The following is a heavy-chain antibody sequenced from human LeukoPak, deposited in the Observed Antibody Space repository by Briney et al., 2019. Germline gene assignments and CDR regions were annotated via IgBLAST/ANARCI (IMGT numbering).Heavy chain of an antibody. D-gene: IGHD1-14*01. CDR1: GGSISSSSYY. Sequence: PSETLSLTCTVSGGSISSSSYYWGWIRQPPGKGLEWIGSIYYSGSTYYNPSLKSRVTISVDTSKNQFSLKLSSVTAADTAVYYCASTTGDAFDIWGQGTMVTVSS. CDR3: ASTTGDAFDI. CDR2: IYYSGST. J-gene: IGHJ3*02. V-gene: IGHV4-39*07.